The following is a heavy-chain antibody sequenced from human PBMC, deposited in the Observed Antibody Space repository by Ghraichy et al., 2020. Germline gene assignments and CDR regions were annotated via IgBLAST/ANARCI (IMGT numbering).Heavy chain of an antibody. V-gene: IGHV3-66*01. CDR3: ARGWEGNSFDI. Sequence: ETLSLTCAASGFTVSWSYMSWARQAPGKGLEWVSIIYTGGTTDYADSVKGRLTISRDSSKNTLYLQMSSLRVEDTAVYFCARGWEGNSFDIWGPGATVTVSS. CDR2: IYTGGTT. D-gene: IGHD1-26*01. CDR1: GFTVSWSY. J-gene: IGHJ3*02.